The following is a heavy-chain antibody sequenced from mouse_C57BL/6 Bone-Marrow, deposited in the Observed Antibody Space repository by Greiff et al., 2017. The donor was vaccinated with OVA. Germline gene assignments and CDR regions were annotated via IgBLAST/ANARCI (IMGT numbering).Heavy chain of an antibody. CDR3: ARGGNSNYSPWFAY. D-gene: IGHD2-5*01. CDR1: GYAFTNYL. J-gene: IGHJ3*01. CDR2: INPGSGGT. Sequence: VQLQQSGAELVRPGTSVKVSCKASGYAFTNYLIEWVKQRPGQGLEWIGVINPGSGGTNYNEKFKGKATLTAGKSSSTAYMQLSSLTSEDSAVYFCARGGNSNYSPWFAYWGQGTLVTVSA. V-gene: IGHV1-54*01.